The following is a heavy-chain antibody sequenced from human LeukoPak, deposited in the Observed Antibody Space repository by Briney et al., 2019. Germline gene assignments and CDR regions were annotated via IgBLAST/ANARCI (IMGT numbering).Heavy chain of an antibody. CDR3: AKSVGFWFGELFSFDY. CDR1: GFTFSSYG. CDR2: IRYDGSNK. J-gene: IGHJ4*02. D-gene: IGHD3-10*01. V-gene: IGHV3-30*02. Sequence: GGSLRLSCAASGFTFSSYGMHWVRQAPGKGLEWVAFIRYDGSNKYYADSVKGRFTISRDNSKNTLYLQMNSLRAEDTAVYYCAKSVGFWFGELFSFDYWGQGTLVTVSS.